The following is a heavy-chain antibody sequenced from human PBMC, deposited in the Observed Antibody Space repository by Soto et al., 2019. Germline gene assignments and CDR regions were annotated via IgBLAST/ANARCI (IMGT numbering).Heavy chain of an antibody. CDR2: IIPIFGTA. CDR3: ARDSRFGELRAHDYYYYYGMDV. J-gene: IGHJ6*02. D-gene: IGHD3-10*01. V-gene: IGHV1-69*13. Sequence: GASVKVSCKASGGTFSSYAISWVRQAPGQGLEWMGGIIPIFGTANYAQKFQGRVTITADESTSTAYMELSSLRSEDTAVYYCARDSRFGELRAHDYYYYYGMDVWGQGTTVTVSS. CDR1: GGTFSSYA.